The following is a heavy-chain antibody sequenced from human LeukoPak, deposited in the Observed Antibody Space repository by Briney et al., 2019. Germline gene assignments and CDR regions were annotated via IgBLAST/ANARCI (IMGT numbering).Heavy chain of an antibody. CDR1: GGCLLGYY. V-gene: IGHV4-34*01. Sequence: SEALSLTFWVHGGCLLGYYWSSIRQPPGKGLELIGEINHRGSTNYNPSLKSRVTISVDTSKNLLSVKLSSVTAEDTAVYYCARKGPSVRYYYYYMDVWGKGTTVTVSS. CDR3: ARKGPSVRYYYYYMDV. D-gene: IGHD3-10*01. CDR2: INHRGST. J-gene: IGHJ6*03.